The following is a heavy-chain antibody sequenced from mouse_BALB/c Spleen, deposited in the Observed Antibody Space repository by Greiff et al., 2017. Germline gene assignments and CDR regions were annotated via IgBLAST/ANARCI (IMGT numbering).Heavy chain of an antibody. CDR3: ARTAHYYGSSFDY. CDR2: IDPANGNT. V-gene: IGHV14-3*02. Sequence: VQLQQSGAEFVKPGASVKLSCTASGFTIKDNYMHWVKQRPEQGLEWIGKIDPANGNTKYDPKFQGKATISADNSSNTVYLQLSSLTSEDTAVYYCARTAHYYGSSFDYWGQGTTLTVSS. D-gene: IGHD1-1*01. CDR1: GFTIKDNY. J-gene: IGHJ2*01.